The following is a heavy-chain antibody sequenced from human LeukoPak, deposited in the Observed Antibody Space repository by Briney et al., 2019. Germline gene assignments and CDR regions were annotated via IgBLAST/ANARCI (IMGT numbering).Heavy chain of an antibody. V-gene: IGHV4-39*01. CDR1: GGSISSSSYY. J-gene: IGHJ6*03. Sequence: KPSETLSLTCTVSGGSISSSSYYWGWIRQPPGKGLEWIGSIYYSGSTYYNPSLKSRVTISVDTSKNQFSLKLSSVTAADTAVYYCARQRANYYDSSGYYYPLYYYYYMDVRGKGTTVTVSS. CDR2: IYYSGST. CDR3: ARQRANYYDSSGYYYPLYYYYYMDV. D-gene: IGHD3-22*01.